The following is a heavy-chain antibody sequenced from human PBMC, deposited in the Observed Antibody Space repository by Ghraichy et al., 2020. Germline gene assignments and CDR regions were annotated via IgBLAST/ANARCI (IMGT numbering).Heavy chain of an antibody. J-gene: IGHJ4*02. D-gene: IGHD3-9*01. Sequence: GGSLRLSCAASGFTFSSYAMSWVRQAPGKGLEWVSAISGSGGSTYYADSVKGRFTISRDNSKNTLYLQMNSLRAEDTAVYYCAKDALSAYYDILTGPDWGQGTLVTVSS. CDR2: ISGSGGST. V-gene: IGHV3-23*01. CDR1: GFTFSSYA. CDR3: AKDALSAYYDILTGPD.